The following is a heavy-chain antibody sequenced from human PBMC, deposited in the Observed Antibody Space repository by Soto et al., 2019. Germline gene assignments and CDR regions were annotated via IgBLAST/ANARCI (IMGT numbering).Heavy chain of an antibody. Sequence: DVQLLESGGGLVQPGGSLRLSCAASGFTFSSYAMSWVRQAPGKGLEWVSAISATGGSAFYADSVKGRFTISRDNSKNTVFLQLDSLVTEDTAVYYCAKGTTAVDCFDFWGQGTLVTVSS. V-gene: IGHV3-23*01. CDR2: ISATGGSA. CDR3: AKGTTAVDCFDF. J-gene: IGHJ4*02. D-gene: IGHD2-15*01. CDR1: GFTFSSYA.